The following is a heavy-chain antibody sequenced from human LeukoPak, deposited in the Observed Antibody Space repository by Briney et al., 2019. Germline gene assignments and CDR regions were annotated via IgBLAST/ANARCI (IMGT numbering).Heavy chain of an antibody. V-gene: IGHV3-33*01. J-gene: IGHJ4*02. Sequence: PGRSLRLSCAASGFTFSSYGMHWVRQAPGKGLEWVAVIWYDGSNKYYADSVKGRFTISRDNSKSTLYLQMNSLRAEDTAVYYCAREGAPYSSSWYVDYWGQGTLVTVSS. CDR1: GFTFSSYG. CDR2: IWYDGSNK. D-gene: IGHD6-13*01. CDR3: AREGAPYSSSWYVDY.